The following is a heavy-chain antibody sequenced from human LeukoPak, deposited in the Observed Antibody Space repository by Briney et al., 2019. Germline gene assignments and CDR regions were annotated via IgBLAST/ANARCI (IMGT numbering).Heavy chain of an antibody. CDR2: MNPNSGNT. V-gene: IGHV1-8*01. J-gene: IGHJ1*01. CDR3: TRGHSAD. Sequence: AASVKVSCKASGYTFTSYDITWVRQATGQGLEWMGWMNPNSGNTGYALKFQGRVTMTRNTSISTAYMDLSSLRSEDTAVYYCTRGHSADWGQGTLVTVSS. D-gene: IGHD6-19*01. CDR1: GYTFTSYD.